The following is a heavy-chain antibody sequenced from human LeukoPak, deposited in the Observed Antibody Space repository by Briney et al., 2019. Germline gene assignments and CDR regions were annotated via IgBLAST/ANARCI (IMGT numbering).Heavy chain of an antibody. V-gene: IGHV3-53*01. CDR3: ARALSWGGYDY. Sequence: PGGSLRLSCAASGFTVSSNYMSWVRQAPGKGLEWVSVIYSGGSTYYADSVKGRFTISRDSSKNTLYLQMNSLRAEDTAVYYCARALSWGGYDYWGQGTLVTVSS. D-gene: IGHD3-16*01. J-gene: IGHJ4*02. CDR2: IYSGGST. CDR1: GFTVSSNY.